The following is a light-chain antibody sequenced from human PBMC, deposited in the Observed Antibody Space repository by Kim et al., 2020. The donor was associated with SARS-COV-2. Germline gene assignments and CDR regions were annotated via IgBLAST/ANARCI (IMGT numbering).Light chain of an antibody. CDR3: QQYDGYYT. V-gene: IGKV1-5*01. CDR2: DAS. J-gene: IGKJ2*01. Sequence: LSASVGDRVTITGRASQSVGKRLAWYQQKPGKAPKLLIYDASNLEKGVPSRFSGGGSGTEFTLTISGLQPEDFATYYCQQYDGYYTFGQGTKLEI. CDR1: QSVGKR.